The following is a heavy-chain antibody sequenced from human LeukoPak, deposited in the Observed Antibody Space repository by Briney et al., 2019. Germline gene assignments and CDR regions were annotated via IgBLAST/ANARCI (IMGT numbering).Heavy chain of an antibody. V-gene: IGHV3-21*01. Sequence: PGGSLRLSCAASGFTFSSYSMNWVRQAPGKGLEWVSSISSSSSYIYYADSVKGRFTISRDNAKNSLYLQMNSLRAEDTAVYYCATWWAKVVDYWGQGTLVTVSS. J-gene: IGHJ4*02. D-gene: IGHD2-15*01. CDR2: ISSSSSYI. CDR1: GFTFSSYS. CDR3: ATWWAKVVDY.